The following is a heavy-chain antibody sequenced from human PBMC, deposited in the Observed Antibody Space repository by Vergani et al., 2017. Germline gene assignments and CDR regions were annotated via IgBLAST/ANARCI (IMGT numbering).Heavy chain of an antibody. Sequence: QVQLVESGGGVVQPGRSLRLSCAASGFTFSSYAMHWVRQAPGKGLEWVAVISYDGSNKYYADSVKGRFTISRDNSKNTLYLQMNSLRAEDTAVYYCARGGLVGIAAAGTEIGYFDYWGQGTLVTVSS. CDR3: ARGGLVGIAAAGTEIGYFDY. V-gene: IGHV3-30*04. D-gene: IGHD6-13*01. CDR2: ISYDGSNK. CDR1: GFTFSSYA. J-gene: IGHJ4*02.